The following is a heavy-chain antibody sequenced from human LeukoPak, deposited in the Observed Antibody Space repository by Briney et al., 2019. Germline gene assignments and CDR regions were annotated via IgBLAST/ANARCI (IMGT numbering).Heavy chain of an antibody. D-gene: IGHD1-14*01. CDR1: GFTFSDYY. J-gene: IGHJ4*02. CDR3: ASQIEPYYFDY. V-gene: IGHV3-11*01. CDR2: SSSTDSTI. Sequence: GGSLRLSCAASGFTFSDYYMSCIRGAPGEGVVWVSYSSSTDSTIYYADSVKGRFTISRDNAKNSLYLQMNSLRAEDTVVYYCASQIEPYYFDYWGQGTLVTVSS.